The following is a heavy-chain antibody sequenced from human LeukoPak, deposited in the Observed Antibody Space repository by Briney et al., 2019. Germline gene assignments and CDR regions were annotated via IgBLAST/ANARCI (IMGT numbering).Heavy chain of an antibody. D-gene: IGHD5-18*01. Sequence: GSLRLSCAASDFSFITYAMSWVRQAPGKGLEWIGEINHSGSTNYNPSLKSRVTISVDTSKNQFSLKLSSVTAVDTAVYYCARHRVGSVDTAMDPHYYYMDVWGKGTTVTISS. CDR3: ARHRVGSVDTAMDPHYYYMDV. V-gene: IGHV4-34*01. CDR1: DFSFITYA. CDR2: INHSGST. J-gene: IGHJ6*03.